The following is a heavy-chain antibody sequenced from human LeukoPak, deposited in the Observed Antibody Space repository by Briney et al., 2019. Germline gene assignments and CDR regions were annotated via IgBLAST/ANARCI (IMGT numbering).Heavy chain of an antibody. CDR2: ISGSGGSA. CDR1: GFTFSIYA. D-gene: IGHD4-17*01. J-gene: IGHJ5*01. V-gene: IGHV3-23*01. Sequence: GGSLRLSCGASGFTFSIYAMSWVRQAPGKGLEWVSTISGSGGSAYYADSVKGRFTISRDNSKNTLYLQMKSLRAEDTAVYYCAKESTVTPGNVNWFDSWGQGTLVTVSS. CDR3: AKESTVTPGNVNWFDS.